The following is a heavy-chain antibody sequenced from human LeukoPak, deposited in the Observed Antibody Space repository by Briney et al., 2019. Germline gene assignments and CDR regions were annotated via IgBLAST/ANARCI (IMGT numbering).Heavy chain of an antibody. J-gene: IGHJ4*02. D-gene: IGHD3-22*01. V-gene: IGHV3-30-3*01. CDR1: GFTFTNYA. CDR3: ARDAYYYDSSGYFDY. Sequence: PGGSLRLSCAASGFTFTNYAMSWVRQAPGKGLEWVAIMSYDGNNKYYPDSVKGRFTISRDNSKNTLYLQMNSLRAEDTAVYYCARDAYYYDSSGYFDYWGQGTLVTVSS. CDR2: MSYDGNNK.